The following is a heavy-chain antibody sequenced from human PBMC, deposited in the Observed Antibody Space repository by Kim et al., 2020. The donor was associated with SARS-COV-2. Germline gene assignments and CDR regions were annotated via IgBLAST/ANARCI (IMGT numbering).Heavy chain of an antibody. V-gene: IGHV3-9*01. J-gene: IGHJ3*02. CDR1: GFTFGDYA. Sequence: GGSLRLSCAASGFTFGDYAMHWVRQAPGKGLEWVSGISWNSGSIGYADSVKGRFTISRDNAKNSPYLQMNSLRAEDTALYYCAKMGAYCGGDCYDAFDIWGQGTMVTVSS. CDR2: ISWNSGSI. D-gene: IGHD2-21*02. CDR3: AKMGAYCGGDCYDAFDI.